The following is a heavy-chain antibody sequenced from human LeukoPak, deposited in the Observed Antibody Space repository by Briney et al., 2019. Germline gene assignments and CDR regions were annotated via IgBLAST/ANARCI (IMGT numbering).Heavy chain of an antibody. V-gene: IGHV3-23*01. Sequence: GGSLRLSCTVSGLTFTRYAMNWVRQAPGKGLEWVSTISGSGGDTHYADSVKGRFSISRDNSNNMLYLGMNSLRAEDTAVYYCAREHYDILTGYIDYWGQGTLVTVSS. CDR2: ISGSGGDT. D-gene: IGHD3-9*01. CDR1: GLTFTRYA. J-gene: IGHJ4*02. CDR3: AREHYDILTGYIDY.